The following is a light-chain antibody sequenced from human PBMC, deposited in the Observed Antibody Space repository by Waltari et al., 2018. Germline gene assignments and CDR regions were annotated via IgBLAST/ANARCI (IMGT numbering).Light chain of an antibody. J-gene: IGLJ3*02. V-gene: IGLV3-21*04. Sequence: SYVLTQPPSASVAPGQTARITCGINNIGSRSVHWCQQRPGQAPVPVIYYDSDRPSGIPERFSGSNSGDTATLTISRVEAGDEADYYCQVWDSSRAHVVFGGGTRLTVL. CDR1: NIGSRS. CDR3: QVWDSSRAHVV. CDR2: YDS.